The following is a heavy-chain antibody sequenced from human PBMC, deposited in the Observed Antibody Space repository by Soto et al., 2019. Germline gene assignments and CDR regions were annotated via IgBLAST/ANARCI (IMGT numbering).Heavy chain of an antibody. V-gene: IGHV3-48*03. CDR1: GFTFSNYE. Sequence: EVQLVDSGGGLVQPGGSLRLSCAASGFTFSNYEMTWVRQAPGKGLEWVSKINNTGGNRYYADSVKGRFTISRDNGRNSLFLLMTSLRAEDTAVYYCVLTTKYYFDYRGQGTLVTVSS. CDR2: INNTGGNR. CDR3: VLTTKYYFDY. J-gene: IGHJ4*02. D-gene: IGHD4-4*01.